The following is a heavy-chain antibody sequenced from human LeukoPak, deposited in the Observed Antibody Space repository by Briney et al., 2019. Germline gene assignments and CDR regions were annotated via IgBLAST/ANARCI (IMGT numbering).Heavy chain of an antibody. CDR2: IYWADAK. CDR3: ARRFLFVEANGFDY. D-gene: IGHD2-8*01. J-gene: IGHJ4*02. CDR1: GFYLSTSGVG. Sequence: SGPTPVKPTQTLTLACIFSGFYLSTSGVGVGWIRQPLGKALEWLALIYWADAKRYIPALKNRLTITKDTTNNQVVLTMTNMDPVDTASYCCARRFLFVEANGFDYWGQGTLVTVSS. V-gene: IGHV2-5*02.